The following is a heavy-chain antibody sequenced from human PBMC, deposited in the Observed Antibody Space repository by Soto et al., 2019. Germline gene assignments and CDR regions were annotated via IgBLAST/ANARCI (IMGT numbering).Heavy chain of an antibody. V-gene: IGHV1-18*01. CDR3: ARAGQYYDSSGYAN. CDR2: ISAYNGNT. J-gene: IGHJ4*02. CDR1: GYSFGTSG. Sequence: QVKLVQSGTEVKKPGASMKLSCKASGYSFGTSGISWVRQAPGQGLEWMGWISAYNGNTNYEQKLQDRVTMTTDTSTNTAYLELRSLRSDDTAVYYCARAGQYYDSSGYANWGQGTLVTVSS. D-gene: IGHD3-22*01.